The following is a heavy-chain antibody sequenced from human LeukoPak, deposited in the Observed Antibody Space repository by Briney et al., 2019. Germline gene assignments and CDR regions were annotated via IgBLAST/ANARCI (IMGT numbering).Heavy chain of an antibody. CDR1: TGLFTGYW. CDR2: IYPGDSDT. Sequence: GESLKISCKGSTGLFTGYWIGWVRQMPGKGLEWMGIIYPGDSDTRCSPSFQGQVTISVDKSTSTAYLQWSSLEASDTAIYYCMRQRLGLAGAPDSYYYYYIDVWGKGATVTISS. D-gene: IGHD1-26*01. V-gene: IGHV5-51*01. CDR3: MRQRLGLAGAPDSYYYYYIDV. J-gene: IGHJ6*03.